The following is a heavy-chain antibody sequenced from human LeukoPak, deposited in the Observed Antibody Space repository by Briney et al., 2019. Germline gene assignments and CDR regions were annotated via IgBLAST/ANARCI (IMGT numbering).Heavy chain of an antibody. Sequence: SETLSLTCAVYGGSFSGYYWSWIRQPPGKGLEWIGEINHSGSTNYNPSLKSRVTISVDTSKNQFSLKLSSVTAADTAVYYCARRVGDSRNNWFDPWGQGTLVTVSS. CDR2: INHSGST. J-gene: IGHJ5*02. V-gene: IGHV4-34*01. D-gene: IGHD3-22*01. CDR1: GGSFSGYY. CDR3: ARRVGDSRNNWFDP.